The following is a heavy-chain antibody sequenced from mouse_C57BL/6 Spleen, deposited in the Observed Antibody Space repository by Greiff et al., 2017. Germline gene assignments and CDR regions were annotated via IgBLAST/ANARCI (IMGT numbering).Heavy chain of an antibody. CDR3: ARVRSYFDY. V-gene: IGHV5-16*01. CDR1: GFTFSDYY. Sequence: EVQVVESEGGLVQPGSSMKLSCTASGFTFSDYYMAWVRQVPEKGLEWVANINYDGSSTYYLDSLKSRFIISRDNAKNILYLQMSSLKSEDTATYYCARVRSYFDYWGQGTTLTVSS. CDR2: INYDGSST. J-gene: IGHJ2*01.